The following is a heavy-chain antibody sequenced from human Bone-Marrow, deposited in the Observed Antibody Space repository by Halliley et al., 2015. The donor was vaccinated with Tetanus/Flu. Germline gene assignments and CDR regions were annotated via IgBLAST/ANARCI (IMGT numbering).Heavy chain of an antibody. CDR1: GGSISNYY. Sequence: LRLSCTVSGGSISNYYWSWIRQPPGKRPEWIGYIYYSGSTIYNPSLKSRVTISVDTSKNQFSLNLISVTAADTAVYYCARGDSGHYWHFQHWGQGTLVSVSS. D-gene: IGHD1-26*01. CDR3: ARGDSGHYWHFQH. J-gene: IGHJ1*01. CDR2: IYYSGST. V-gene: IGHV4-59*01.